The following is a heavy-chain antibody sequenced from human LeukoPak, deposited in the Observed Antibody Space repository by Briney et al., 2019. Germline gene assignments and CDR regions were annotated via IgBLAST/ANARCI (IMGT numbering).Heavy chain of an antibody. D-gene: IGHD5-18*01. V-gene: IGHV3-30*02. Sequence: PGGPLRLSCAPSGFPFSIYGMQWVRQAPGEGLVWVAFIRYDGSNKYYADSVKGRFTISRDNSKNTLYLQMNSLRAEDTAVYYCAKERDTAMVTIDYWGQGTLVTVSS. CDR3: AKERDTAMVTIDY. CDR2: IRYDGSNK. J-gene: IGHJ4*02. CDR1: GFPFSIYG.